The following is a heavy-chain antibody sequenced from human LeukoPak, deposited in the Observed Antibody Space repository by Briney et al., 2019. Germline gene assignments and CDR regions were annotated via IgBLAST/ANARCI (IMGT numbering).Heavy chain of an antibody. CDR3: ARGIAARPRGMDV. D-gene: IGHD6-13*01. CDR1: GFTFSSYS. J-gene: IGHJ6*04. Sequence: GSLRLSCAASGFTFSSYSMNWVRQPPGKGLEWIGEINHSGSTNYNPSLKSRVTISVDTSKNQFSLKLSSVTAADTAVYYCARGIAARPRGMDVWGKGTTVTVSS. V-gene: IGHV4-34*01. CDR2: INHSGST.